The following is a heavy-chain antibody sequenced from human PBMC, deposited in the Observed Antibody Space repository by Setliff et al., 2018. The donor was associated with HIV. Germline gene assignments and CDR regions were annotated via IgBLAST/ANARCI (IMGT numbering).Heavy chain of an antibody. CDR1: GFTFSSYS. V-gene: IGHV3-7*01. Sequence: PGGSLRLSCAASGFTFSSYSMNWVRQAPGKGLEWVANIKEDGSEKYYVDSVKGRFTISRDNAKNSLYLQMNSLRAEDTAVYYCARTKHTADYWGQGTLVTVSS. CDR2: IKEDGSEK. D-gene: IGHD5-18*01. CDR3: ARTKHTADY. J-gene: IGHJ4*02.